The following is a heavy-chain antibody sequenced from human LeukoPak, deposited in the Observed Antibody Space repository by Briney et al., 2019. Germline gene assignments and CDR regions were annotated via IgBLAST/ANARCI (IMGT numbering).Heavy chain of an antibody. V-gene: IGHV1-8*01. CDR2: MNPNSGNT. CDR3: ARVGSYYDFWSGYSRHFDY. D-gene: IGHD3-3*01. J-gene: IGHJ4*02. CDR1: GYTFTSYD. Sequence: ASVKVSCKASGYTFTSYDINWVRQATGQGLEWMGWMNPNSGNTGYAQKFQGRVTITRNTSISTAYVELSSLRSEDTAVYYCARVGSYYDFWSGYSRHFDYWGQGTLVTVSS.